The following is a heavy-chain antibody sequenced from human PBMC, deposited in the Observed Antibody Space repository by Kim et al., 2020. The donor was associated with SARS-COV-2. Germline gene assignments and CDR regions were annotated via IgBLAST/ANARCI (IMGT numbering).Heavy chain of an antibody. CDR2: ISKDGNIE. CDR3: ARERVVVAGDALDI. J-gene: IGHJ3*02. CDR1: GFTFSIHA. Sequence: GGSLRLSCAASGFTFSIHAMHWVRQAPGKGLEWVAIISKDGNIEYYADSVKGRFTISRDNSKSTRYVQLNSLRTDDTAVYYCARERVVVAGDALDIWGEG. V-gene: IGHV3-30-3*01. D-gene: IGHD3-22*01.